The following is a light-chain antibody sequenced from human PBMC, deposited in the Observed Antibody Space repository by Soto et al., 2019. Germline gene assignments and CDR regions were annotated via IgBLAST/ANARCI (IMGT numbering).Light chain of an antibody. Sequence: EIVLTQSPGTLSLSPGERATLSCRASQSVSSSYLAWYQQKPGQAPRLLLYGASSRATGIPDRFSGRGSGTDFPLTISRLEPEDFAVYYCQQYGSPGTFGHGTKVDIK. V-gene: IGKV3-20*01. J-gene: IGKJ3*01. CDR1: QSVSSSY. CDR3: QQYGSPGT. CDR2: GAS.